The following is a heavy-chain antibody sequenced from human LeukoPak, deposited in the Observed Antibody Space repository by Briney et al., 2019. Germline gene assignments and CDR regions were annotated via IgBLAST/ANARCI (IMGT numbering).Heavy chain of an antibody. Sequence: GGSLGLLCAASGFAFSTYWMDWVREAPGKGLEWGGNINQDGSVKLYVESVRGRFTISRDNARNSVYLQMSALRVEDTAVYYCTRDFVFWGQGSLVTASS. CDR1: GFAFSTYW. D-gene: IGHD3-3*01. J-gene: IGHJ4*02. CDR3: TRDFVF. V-gene: IGHV3-7*01. CDR2: INQDGSVK.